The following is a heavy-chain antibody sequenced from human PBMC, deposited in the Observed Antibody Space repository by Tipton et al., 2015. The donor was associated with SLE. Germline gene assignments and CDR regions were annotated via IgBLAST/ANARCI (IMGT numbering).Heavy chain of an antibody. CDR1: GFTFSNYE. V-gene: IGHV3-48*03. CDR3: ARVGYDLGFGGSSIYYYYYYMDV. D-gene: IGHD3-10*01. Sequence: GSLRLSCVASGFTFSNYEMKWVRQAPGKGLEWVSYISWSGNIRHYADSVKGRFSISRDNAKNSLSLQMNSLRAEDTAVYYCARVGYDLGFGGSSIYYYYYYMDVWGKGTTVTVS. J-gene: IGHJ6*03. CDR2: ISWSGNIR.